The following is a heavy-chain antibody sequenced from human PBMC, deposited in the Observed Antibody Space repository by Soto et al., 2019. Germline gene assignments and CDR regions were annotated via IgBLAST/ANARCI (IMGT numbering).Heavy chain of an antibody. Sequence: QLQLQESGPGLVKPSETLSLTCTVSGGSISSSSYYWGWIRQPPGKGLEWIGSIYYSGSTYYNPSLKSRVTISVDTSKNQFSLKLSSVTAADTAVYYCARQQTSGSKTQNDYWGQGTLVTVSS. CDR2: IYYSGST. V-gene: IGHV4-39*01. CDR3: ARQQTSGSKTQNDY. CDR1: GGSISSSSYY. J-gene: IGHJ4*02. D-gene: IGHD1-26*01.